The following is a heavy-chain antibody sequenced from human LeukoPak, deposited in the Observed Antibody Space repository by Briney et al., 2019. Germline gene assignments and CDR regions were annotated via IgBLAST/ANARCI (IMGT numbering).Heavy chain of an antibody. D-gene: IGHD6-13*01. V-gene: IGHV5-51*01. J-gene: IGHJ4*02. CDR3: ARQTGYGSSWYGADH. CDR1: GYSFTSYW. CDR2: IYPGDSDT. Sequence: GESLKISCQGSGYSFTSYWIGWVRQMPGKGLEWMGVIYPGDSDTRYSPSFQGQVSISADKSITTAYLQWSSLKASDTAIYYCARQTGYGSSWYGADHWGQGTLVTVSS.